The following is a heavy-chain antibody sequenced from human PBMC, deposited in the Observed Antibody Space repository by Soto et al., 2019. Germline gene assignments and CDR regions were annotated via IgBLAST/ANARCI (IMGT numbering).Heavy chain of an antibody. Sequence: QITLKESGPTLVRPTQTLTLTCTFSGFSLSTTGVGVGWIRQPPGKTLEWLALIYWDDDKRYSPSLKTRLTITKDTYKKEVILTMTNMDPVDTATYYCAERLPHYCLGRERGSWCDPWGQGTLVTVSS. CDR3: AERLPHYCLGRERGSWCDP. CDR2: IYWDDDK. V-gene: IGHV2-5*02. CDR1: GFSLSTTGVG. D-gene: IGHD3-16*01. J-gene: IGHJ5*02.